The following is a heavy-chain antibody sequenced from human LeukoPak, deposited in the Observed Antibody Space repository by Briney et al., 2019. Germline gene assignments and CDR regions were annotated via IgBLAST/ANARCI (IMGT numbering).Heavy chain of an antibody. CDR1: GFTFSSYG. CDR3: ARRAGDYSHPYDY. CDR2: IYSGGNT. D-gene: IGHD3-22*01. V-gene: IGHV3-53*01. Sequence: GGSLRLSCAASGFTFSSYGMHWVRQAPGKGLEWVSFIYSGGNTYYADSVKGRFTISRDNSKNTVHLQMNSLRAEDTAMYYCARRAGDYSHPYDYWGQGTLVTVSS. J-gene: IGHJ4*02.